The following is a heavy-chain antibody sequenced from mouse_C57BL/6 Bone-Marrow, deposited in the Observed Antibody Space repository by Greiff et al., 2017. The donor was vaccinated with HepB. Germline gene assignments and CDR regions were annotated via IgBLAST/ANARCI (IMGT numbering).Heavy chain of an antibody. CDR1: GYTFTSYW. V-gene: IGHV1-50*01. CDR3: ARKIYYEYDGAY. D-gene: IGHD2-4*01. CDR2: IDPSDSYT. J-gene: IGHJ3*01. Sequence: QVQLKQPGAELVKPGASVKLSCKASGYTFTSYWMQWVKQRPGQGLEWIGEIDPSDSYTNYNQKFKGKATLTVDTSSSTAYMQLSSLTSEDSAVYYCARKIYYEYDGAYGGRGTRVTVTA.